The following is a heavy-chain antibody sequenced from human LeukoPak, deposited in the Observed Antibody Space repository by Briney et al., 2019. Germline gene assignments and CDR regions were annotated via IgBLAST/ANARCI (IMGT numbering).Heavy chain of an antibody. CDR2: ISYDGTNK. V-gene: IGHV3-30-3*01. D-gene: IGHD3-3*01. J-gene: IGHJ4*02. CDR1: GFTFSSYA. Sequence: GGSLRLSCAASGFTFSSYAMHWVRQAPGKGLEWVTFISYDGTNKYYADSVKGRFTISRDNSKNTLYLQMNSLRVEDTAVYYCARAERNAGVFDYWGQGTLVTVSS. CDR3: ARAERNAGVFDY.